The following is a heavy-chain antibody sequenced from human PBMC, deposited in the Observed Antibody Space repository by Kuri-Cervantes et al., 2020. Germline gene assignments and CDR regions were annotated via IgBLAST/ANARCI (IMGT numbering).Heavy chain of an antibody. Sequence: GESLKISCVASGFIFENFVMTWVRQAPGKGLEWVSAMSGGGSTFYADSVQGRFTISRDNSKNTLYLQMNSLRAEDTAVYYCAKDRDYSNLFDPWGQGALVTVSS. J-gene: IGHJ5*02. CDR1: GFIFENFV. CDR3: AKDRDYSNLFDP. V-gene: IGHV3-23*01. CDR2: MSGGGST. D-gene: IGHD4-11*01.